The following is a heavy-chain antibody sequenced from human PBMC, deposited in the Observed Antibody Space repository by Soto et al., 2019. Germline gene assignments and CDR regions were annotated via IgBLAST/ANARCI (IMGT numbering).Heavy chain of an antibody. V-gene: IGHV3-23*01. CDR1: GFTFSTYA. J-gene: IGHJ4*02. CDR2: ISGSGSGR. CDR3: AKELLRLGESLERYFDY. D-gene: IGHD3-10*01. Sequence: PGGSLRLSCAASGFTFSTYAMSWVRQAPGKGLEWVSAISGSGSGRYYADSAKGRFTISRDNSKNTLFLQLNSLRAEDTAVYYCAKELLRLGESLERYFDYWGQGTLVTVSS.